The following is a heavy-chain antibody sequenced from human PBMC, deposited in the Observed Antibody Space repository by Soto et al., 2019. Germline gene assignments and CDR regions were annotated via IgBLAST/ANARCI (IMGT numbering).Heavy chain of an antibody. Sequence: EVQLVESGGGLVQPGGSLKLSCAASGFTFSGSAMHWVRQASGKGLEWVGRIRSKANSYATAYAASVKGRFTISRDDSKNTPYLQMHSLKTEETAVYYCTRHPERYCSGGSCQRIYYYYYYMDVWGKGTTVTVSS. V-gene: IGHV3-73*01. D-gene: IGHD2-15*01. CDR1: GFTFSGSA. CDR3: TRHPERYCSGGSCQRIYYYYYYMDV. J-gene: IGHJ6*03. CDR2: IRSKANSYAT.